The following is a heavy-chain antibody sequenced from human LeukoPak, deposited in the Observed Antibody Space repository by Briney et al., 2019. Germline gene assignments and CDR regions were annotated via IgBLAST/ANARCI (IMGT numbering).Heavy chain of an antibody. D-gene: IGHD3-10*01. V-gene: IGHV3-23*01. CDR1: GFTFSSHV. Sequence: GGSLRLFCAASGFTFSSHVMSWVRQAPGKGLEWVSTISGGGDSTYYADSVKGRFSISRDNSKNTLYLQMNSLRAEDTAVYYCAKREYYYGSGSSYYFDSWGQGTLVTVSS. J-gene: IGHJ4*02. CDR3: AKREYYYGSGSSYYFDS. CDR2: ISGGGDST.